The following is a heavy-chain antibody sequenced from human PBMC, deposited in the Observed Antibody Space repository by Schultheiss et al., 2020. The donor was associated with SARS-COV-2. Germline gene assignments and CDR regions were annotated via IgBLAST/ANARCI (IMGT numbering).Heavy chain of an antibody. D-gene: IGHD6-13*01. Sequence: ASVKVSCTASGYTFTDYYLHWVRQAPGQGLEWLGRINPNSGGTYYAQKFQGRVTMTRDTSVSTAYLELSRLKSDDTAVYYCARSIAAAGLSWFDPWGQGTLVTVSS. J-gene: IGHJ5*02. CDR3: ARSIAAAGLSWFDP. V-gene: IGHV1-2*06. CDR1: GYTFTDYY. CDR2: INPNSGGT.